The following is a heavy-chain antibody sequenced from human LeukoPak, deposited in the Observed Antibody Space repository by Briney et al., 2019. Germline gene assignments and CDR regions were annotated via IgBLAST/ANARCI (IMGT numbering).Heavy chain of an antibody. V-gene: IGHV4-34*01. Sequence: SETLSLTCAVYGGSFSGYYWSWIRQPPGKGLEWIGEINHSGSTNYSPSLKSRVTISVDASKNQFSLKLSSVTAADTAVYYCARDLGWLPHYWGQGTLVTVSS. CDR1: GGSFSGYY. J-gene: IGHJ4*02. CDR3: ARDLGWLPHY. CDR2: INHSGST. D-gene: IGHD5-24*01.